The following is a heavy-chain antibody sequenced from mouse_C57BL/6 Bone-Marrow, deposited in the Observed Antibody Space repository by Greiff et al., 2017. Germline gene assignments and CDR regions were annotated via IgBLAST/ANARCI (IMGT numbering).Heavy chain of an antibody. Sequence: EVKVEESGGGLVKPGGSLKLSCAASGFTFSDYGMHWVRQAPEKGLEWVAYISSGSSTIYYADTVKGRFTISRDNAKNTLFLQMTSLRSEDTAMYYCARYYGSSLFAYWGQGTLVTVSA. D-gene: IGHD1-1*01. V-gene: IGHV5-17*01. CDR2: ISSGSSTI. CDR3: ARYYGSSLFAY. J-gene: IGHJ3*01. CDR1: GFTFSDYG.